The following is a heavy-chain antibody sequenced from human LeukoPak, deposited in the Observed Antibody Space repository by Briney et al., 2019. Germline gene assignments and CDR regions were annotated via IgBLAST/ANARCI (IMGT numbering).Heavy chain of an antibody. Sequence: AGGSLRLSCAASGFTFSGYAMHWVRQAPGKGLEYVSAISSNGGSTYYANSVKGRFTISRDNSKNTLYLQMGSLRAEDMAVYYCARTPSAAAGQGFDYWGQGTLVTVSS. J-gene: IGHJ4*02. V-gene: IGHV3-64*01. CDR3: ARTPSAAAGQGFDY. CDR2: ISSNGGST. CDR1: GFTFSGYA. D-gene: IGHD6-13*01.